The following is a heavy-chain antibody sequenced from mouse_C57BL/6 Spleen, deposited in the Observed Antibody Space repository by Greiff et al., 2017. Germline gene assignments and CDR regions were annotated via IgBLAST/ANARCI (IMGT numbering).Heavy chain of an antibody. CDR2: IDPNSGGT. CDR1: GYTFTSSW. Sequence: QIQLQQPGAELVKPGASVKLSCKASGYTFTSSWMHWVKQRPGRGLGWIGRIDPNSGGTKYNEKFKSKATLTVDKPSSTAFMQLSSLTTEVSAVYYCAIAQSDYYDYAMDYWGQVSSVTVSS. CDR3: AIAQSDYYDYAMDY. J-gene: IGHJ4*01. D-gene: IGHD1-1*01. V-gene: IGHV1-72*01.